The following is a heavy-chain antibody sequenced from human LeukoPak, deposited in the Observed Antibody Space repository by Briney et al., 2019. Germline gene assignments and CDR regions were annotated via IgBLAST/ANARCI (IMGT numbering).Heavy chain of an antibody. CDR3: ARGGLWFGELSPFDY. CDR1: GFTFDDYG. Sequence: GGSLRLSCAASGFTFDDYGMSWVRQAPGKGLEWVSGINWNGGSTGHADSVKGRFAISRDNAKNSLYLQMNSLRAEDTALYHCARGGLWFGELSPFDYWGQGTLVTVSS. J-gene: IGHJ4*02. CDR2: INWNGGST. V-gene: IGHV3-20*01. D-gene: IGHD3-10*01.